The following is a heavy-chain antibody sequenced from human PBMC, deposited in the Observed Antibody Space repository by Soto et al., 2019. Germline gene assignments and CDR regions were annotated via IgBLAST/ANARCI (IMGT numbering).Heavy chain of an antibody. D-gene: IGHD6-6*01. V-gene: IGHV4-34*01. CDR2: INHSGST. Sequence: LETLSLTCAVYGGSFSGYYWSWIRQPPGKGLEWIGEINHSGSTNYNPSLKSRVTISVDTSKNQFSLKLSSVSAADTAVYYCARDRSNSPDYFDYWGQGTLVTVSS. CDR1: GGSFSGYY. CDR3: ARDRSNSPDYFDY. J-gene: IGHJ4*02.